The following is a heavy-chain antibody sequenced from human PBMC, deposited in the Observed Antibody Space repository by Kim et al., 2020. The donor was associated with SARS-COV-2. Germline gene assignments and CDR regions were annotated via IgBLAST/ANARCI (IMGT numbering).Heavy chain of an antibody. CDR1: GCTFSSYA. CDR3: ARSREEITIFGVVITPANY. CDR2: IIPIFGTA. J-gene: IGHJ4*02. Sequence: SVKVSCKASGCTFSSYAISWVRQAPGQGLEWMGWIIPIFGTANYAQKFQGRVTITADESTSTAYMELSSLRSEDTAVYYCARSREEITIFGVVITPANYWGQGTLVTVSS. V-gene: IGHV1-69*13. D-gene: IGHD3-3*01.